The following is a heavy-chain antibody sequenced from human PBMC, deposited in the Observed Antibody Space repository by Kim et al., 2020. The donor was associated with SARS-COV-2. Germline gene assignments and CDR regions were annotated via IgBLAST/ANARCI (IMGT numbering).Heavy chain of an antibody. CDR2: IIPIFGTA. J-gene: IGHJ5*02. CDR3: ARGYYDSSGYPSGFDP. V-gene: IGHV1-69*13. CDR1: GGTFSSYA. D-gene: IGHD3-22*01. Sequence: SVKVSCKASGGTFSSYAISWVRQAPGQGLEWMGGIIPIFGTANYAQKFQGRVTITADESTSTAYMELSSLRSEDTAVYYCARGYYDSSGYPSGFDPWGQGTLFTVSS.